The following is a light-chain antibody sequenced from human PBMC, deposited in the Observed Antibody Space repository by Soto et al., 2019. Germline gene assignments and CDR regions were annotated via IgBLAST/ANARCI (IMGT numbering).Light chain of an antibody. CDR3: QSYDSSLSGYVI. J-gene: IGLJ2*01. Sequence: QSVPTQPPSVSGAPGQRVTISCNASSSDIGTPYDVHWYQQLPGTAPKLLIYGNNNRPSGVPDRFSGSKSGTSASLAITGLQAEDEADYYCQSYDSSLSGYVIFGGGTKLTVL. CDR1: SSDIGTPYD. V-gene: IGLV1-40*01. CDR2: GNN.